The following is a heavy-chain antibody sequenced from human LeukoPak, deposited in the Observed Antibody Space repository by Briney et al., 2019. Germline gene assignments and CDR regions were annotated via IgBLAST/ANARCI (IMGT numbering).Heavy chain of an antibody. J-gene: IGHJ4*02. CDR2: IYYSGST. Sequence: SETLSLTCTVSGGSLSSYYWSWIRQPPGKGLEWIGYIYYSGSTNYNPSLKSRVTISVDTSKNQFSLKLSSVTAADTAVYYCARMAARSSPLYYWGQGTLVTVSS. CDR1: GGSLSSYY. D-gene: IGHD6-6*01. CDR3: ARMAARSSPLYY. V-gene: IGHV4-59*01.